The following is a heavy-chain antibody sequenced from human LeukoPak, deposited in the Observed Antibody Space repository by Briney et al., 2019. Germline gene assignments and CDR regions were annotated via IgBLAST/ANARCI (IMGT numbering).Heavy chain of an antibody. D-gene: IGHD3-10*01. V-gene: IGHV4-34*01. CDR1: GGSFSGYY. CDR2: INHSGST. J-gene: IGHJ4*02. Sequence: SETLSLTCAVYGGSFSGYYWSWIRQPPGKGLEWIGEINHSGSTNYNPSLKSRVTISVDTSKNQFSLKLSSVTAADTAVYYCARRITMVRGVIITRALDYWGQGTLVTVSS. CDR3: ARRITMVRGVIITRALDY.